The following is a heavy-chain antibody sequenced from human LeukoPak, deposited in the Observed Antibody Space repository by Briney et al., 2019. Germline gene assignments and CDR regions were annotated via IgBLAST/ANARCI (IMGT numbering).Heavy chain of an antibody. D-gene: IGHD6-19*01. CDR2: INPNSGGT. Sequence: XXXWMGRINPNSGGTNYAQKFQGRVTMTRDTSISTAYMELSRLRSDDTAVYYCAFEVLSSGWASWGQGTLVTVSS. J-gene: IGHJ5*02. V-gene: IGHV1-2*06. CDR3: AFEVLSSGWAS.